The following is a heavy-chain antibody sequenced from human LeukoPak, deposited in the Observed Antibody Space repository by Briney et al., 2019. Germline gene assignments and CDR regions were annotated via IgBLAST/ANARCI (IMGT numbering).Heavy chain of an antibody. D-gene: IGHD6-6*01. Sequence: PSETLSLTCTVSGGSISSYYWSWIRQPPGKGLEWIGYIYDSGSTNYNPSLKSRVTISVDTSKNQFSLKLSSVTAADTAVYYCARRGNTRASSDFDYWGQGTLVTVSS. V-gene: IGHV4-59*08. CDR3: ARRGNTRASSDFDY. CDR1: GGSISSYY. J-gene: IGHJ4*02. CDR2: IYDSGST.